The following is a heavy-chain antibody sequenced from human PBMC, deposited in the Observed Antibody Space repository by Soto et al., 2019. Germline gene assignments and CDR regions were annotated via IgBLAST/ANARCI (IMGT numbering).Heavy chain of an antibody. CDR1: GYTFTSYG. Sequence: GASVKVSCKASGYTFTSYGISWVRQAPGQGLEWMGWISAYNGNTNYAQKLQGRVTMTTDTSTSTAYMELRSLRSDDTAVYYCARDIVVVTALGGFDYWGQGNLVTVSS. CDR3: ARDIVVVTALGGFDY. CDR2: ISAYNGNT. D-gene: IGHD2-21*02. V-gene: IGHV1-18*04. J-gene: IGHJ4*02.